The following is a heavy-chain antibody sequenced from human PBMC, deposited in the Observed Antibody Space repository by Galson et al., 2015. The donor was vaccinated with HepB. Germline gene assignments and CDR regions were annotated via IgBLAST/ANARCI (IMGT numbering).Heavy chain of an antibody. D-gene: IGHD6-13*01. CDR3: AKEEQLDGYFEL. V-gene: IGHV3-9*01. J-gene: IGHJ2*01. Sequence: SLRLSCAASGFTFDDYAMHWVRQAPGKGLEWVSGISWNSGSIGYADSVKGRFTISRDNAKNSLYLQMNSLRAEDTALYYCAKEEQLDGYFELWGRGTLVTVSS. CDR1: GFTFDDYA. CDR2: ISWNSGSI.